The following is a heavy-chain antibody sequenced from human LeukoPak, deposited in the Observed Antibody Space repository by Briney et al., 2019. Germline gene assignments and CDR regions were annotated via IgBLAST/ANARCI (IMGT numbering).Heavy chain of an antibody. J-gene: IGHJ4*02. V-gene: IGHV3-7*05. CDR3: ARGLEWLDY. CDR1: GFTFSNYW. D-gene: IGHD3-3*01. Sequence: TGGSLRLSCAASGFTFSNYWMTWVRQAPGKGLEWVANMNQDGSERYYVDSVKGRFTISRDNAKKSLYLRMNSLRAEDTALYYCARGLEWLDYWGQGTLVTVSS. CDR2: MNQDGSER.